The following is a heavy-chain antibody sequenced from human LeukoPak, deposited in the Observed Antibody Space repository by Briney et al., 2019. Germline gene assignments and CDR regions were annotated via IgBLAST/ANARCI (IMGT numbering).Heavy chain of an antibody. Sequence: QPSETLSLTCTVSGGSISSSSYYWGWIRQPPGKGLEWIGSIYYSGSTYYNPSLKSRVTISVDTSKNQFSLKLSSVTAADTAAHYCATPTWYSGSYYEHAFDIWGQGTMVTVSS. CDR3: ATPTWYSGSYYEHAFDI. D-gene: IGHD1-26*01. CDR2: IYYSGST. V-gene: IGHV4-39*01. J-gene: IGHJ3*02. CDR1: GGSISSSSYY.